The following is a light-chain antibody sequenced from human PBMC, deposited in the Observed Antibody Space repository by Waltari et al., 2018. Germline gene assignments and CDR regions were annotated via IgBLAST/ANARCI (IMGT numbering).Light chain of an antibody. CDR3: KSFTTRYTYV. CDR2: DVN. J-gene: IGLJ1*01. V-gene: IGLV2-14*03. Sequence: HSALTQPASVSGSPGQSITVSCTGTTNAIGGFDRLSCYQQHPGKAPKVIIYDVNNRPSGVSNRFSGTKSGNTASLIISGLQAEDEGDYYCKSFTTRYTYVFGTGTKVTVL. CDR1: TNAIGGFDR.